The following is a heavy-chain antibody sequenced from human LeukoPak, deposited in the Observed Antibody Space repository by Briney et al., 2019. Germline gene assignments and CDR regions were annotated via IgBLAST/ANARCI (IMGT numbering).Heavy chain of an antibody. CDR1: GGSISSSSYY. CDR2: IYYSGST. J-gene: IGHJ4*02. D-gene: IGHD3-22*01. Sequence: SETLSLTCTVSGGSISSSSYYWGWIRQPLGKGLEWIGSIYYSGSTYYNPSLKSRVTISVDTSKNQFSLKLSSVTAADTAVYYCARSTYYYDSSGYLVSPIIDYWGQGTLVTVSS. V-gene: IGHV4-39*01. CDR3: ARSTYYYDSSGYLVSPIIDY.